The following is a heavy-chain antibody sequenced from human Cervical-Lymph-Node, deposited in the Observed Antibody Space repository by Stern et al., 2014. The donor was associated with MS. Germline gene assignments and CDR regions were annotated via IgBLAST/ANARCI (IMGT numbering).Heavy chain of an antibody. CDR1: GFTFSGYT. CDR2: IISSSRYI. D-gene: IGHD4-23*01. Sequence: EVQLLESGGGLVKPGGSLRLSCTGSGFTFSGYTMNWVRQAPGKGLEWVSSIISSSRYIYYSDSVKGRFTISRDNVNSSVYLHMDSLRVEDTAVYFCATGKDGRWAHWGQGTLVTVSS. J-gene: IGHJ1*01. CDR3: ATGKDGRWAH. V-gene: IGHV3-21*01.